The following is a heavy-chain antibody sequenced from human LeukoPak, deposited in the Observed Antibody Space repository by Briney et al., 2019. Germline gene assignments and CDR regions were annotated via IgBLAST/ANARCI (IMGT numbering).Heavy chain of an antibody. V-gene: IGHV3-23*01. CDR1: GFTFSSYA. Sequence: PGGSLRLSCAASGFTFSSYAMNWVRQAPGKGLEWVSTISGSGGSTDYADSVKGRFTISRDNSKSTLYLQMNSLRAEDTAVYYCAKDRKMLLRYFDCFDYWGQGTLVTVSS. CDR3: AKDRKMLLRYFDCFDY. CDR2: ISGSGGST. J-gene: IGHJ4*02. D-gene: IGHD3-9*01.